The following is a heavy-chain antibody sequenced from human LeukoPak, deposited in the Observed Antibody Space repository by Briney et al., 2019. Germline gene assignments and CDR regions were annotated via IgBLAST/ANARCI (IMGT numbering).Heavy chain of an antibody. Sequence: GGSLRLSCAASGFTFTTYAIHWLRQAPGKGPEWVARISYDGSDQCYADSVKGRFTISRDNAKNSLYLQMNSLRAEDTAVYYCAREEVLLWFGEYYNWFDPWGQGTLVTVSS. J-gene: IGHJ5*02. D-gene: IGHD3-10*01. CDR2: ISYDGSDQ. V-gene: IGHV3-30*07. CDR3: AREEVLLWFGEYYNWFDP. CDR1: GFTFTTYA.